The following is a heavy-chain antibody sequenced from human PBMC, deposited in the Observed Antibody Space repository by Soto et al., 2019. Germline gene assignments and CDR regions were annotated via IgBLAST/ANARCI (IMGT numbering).Heavy chain of an antibody. CDR1: GFTFSSYA. V-gene: IGHV3-30-3*01. J-gene: IGHJ4*02. D-gene: IGHD5-12*01. CDR2: ISYDGSNK. CDR3: ARDPFRSYDSHPDY. Sequence: GGSLRLSCAASGFTFSSYAMHWVRQAPGKGLEWVAVISYDGSNKYYADSVKGRFTISRDNSKNTLYLQMNSLRAEDTAVYYCARDPFRSYDSHPDYWGQGTLVTVSS.